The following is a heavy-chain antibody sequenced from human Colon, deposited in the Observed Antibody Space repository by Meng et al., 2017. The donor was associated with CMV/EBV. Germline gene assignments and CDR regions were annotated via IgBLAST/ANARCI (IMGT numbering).Heavy chain of an antibody. CDR3: ARLLSGGWERDLGDY. Sequence: ASVKVSCKAAGYTFPSYGISWVRQAPGQGLEWMGWMNPNSGETNYAQKFQDRVTLTRDTSTGTAFMDLTSLRSDDTAVYYCARLLSGGWERDLGDYWGQGTLVTVSS. CDR2: MNPNSGET. J-gene: IGHJ4*02. V-gene: IGHV1-18*01. D-gene: IGHD2-15*01. CDR1: GYTFPSYG.